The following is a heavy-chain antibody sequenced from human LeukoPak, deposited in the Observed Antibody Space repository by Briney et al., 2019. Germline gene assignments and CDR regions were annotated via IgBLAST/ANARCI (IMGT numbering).Heavy chain of an antibody. Sequence: SETLSLTCTVSGXXXSXYXWSWIRQXXXXXXXXXXYIYYSGSTNYNPSLKSRVTISVDTSKNQFSLKLSSVTAADTAVYYCARGTWRWLQERCDAFDIWGQETMVTVSS. CDR2: IYYSGST. D-gene: IGHD5-24*01. J-gene: IGHJ3*02. CDR1: GXXXSXYX. V-gene: IGHV4-59*01. CDR3: ARGTWRWLQERCDAFDI.